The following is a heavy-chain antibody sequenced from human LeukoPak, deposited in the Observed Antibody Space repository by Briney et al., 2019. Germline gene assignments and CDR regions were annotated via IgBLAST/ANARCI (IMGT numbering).Heavy chain of an antibody. CDR2: IYTSGST. J-gene: IGHJ3*02. Sequence: TLSLTCTVSGGSTSSGSYYWSWIRQPAGKGLEWIGRIYTSGSTNYNPSLKSRVTISVDTSKNQFSLKLSSVTAADTAVYYCARDSFTDAFDMWGQGTMVTVSS. CDR3: ARDSFTDAFDM. V-gene: IGHV4-61*02. CDR1: GGSTSSGSYY.